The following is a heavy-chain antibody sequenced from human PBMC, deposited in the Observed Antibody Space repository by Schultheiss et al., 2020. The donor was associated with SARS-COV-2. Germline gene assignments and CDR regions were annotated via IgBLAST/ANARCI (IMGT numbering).Heavy chain of an antibody. CDR2: ISGSGGST. CDR3: ARGGSFVVVVADYYMDV. D-gene: IGHD2-15*01. J-gene: IGHJ6*03. CDR1: GFTFSSYA. Sequence: GGSLRLSCAASGFTFSSYAMSWVRQAPGKGLEWVSAISGSGGSTYYADSVKGRFTISRDNAKNSLYLQMNSLRAEDTAVYYCARGGSFVVVVADYYMDVWGKGTTVTVSS. V-gene: IGHV3-23*01.